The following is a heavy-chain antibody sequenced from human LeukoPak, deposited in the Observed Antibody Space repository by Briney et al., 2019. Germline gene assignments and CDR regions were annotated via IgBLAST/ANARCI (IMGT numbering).Heavy chain of an antibody. CDR2: INPGNDNT. V-gene: IGHV1-3*01. CDR3: ARDYYGSGTYSHPGDY. D-gene: IGHD3-10*01. Sequence: ASVKVLCNASGYTLTNYALHWVRQAPGQRLEWMGCINPGNDNTKYSQKFQDRVTITRDTSASTAYMELSSLRAEDTAVYYCARDYYGSGTYSHPGDYWGQGTLVTVSS. CDR1: GYTLTNYA. J-gene: IGHJ4*02.